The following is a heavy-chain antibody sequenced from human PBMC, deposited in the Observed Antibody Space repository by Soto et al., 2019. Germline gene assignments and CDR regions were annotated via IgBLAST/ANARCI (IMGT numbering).Heavy chain of an antibody. CDR1: GYSFTSFW. V-gene: IGHV5-51*01. J-gene: IGHJ5*01. CDR2: IYPGDSDT. Sequence: GESLKISSKGSGYSFTSFWIGWVRQMPGKGLEWMGIIYPGDSDTRYSPSFQGQVTISADKSINTAYLQWSSLKASDTAMYYCARRGYDSRSRWLDSWGQGTLVTVSS. CDR3: ARRGYDSRSRWLDS. D-gene: IGHD5-12*01.